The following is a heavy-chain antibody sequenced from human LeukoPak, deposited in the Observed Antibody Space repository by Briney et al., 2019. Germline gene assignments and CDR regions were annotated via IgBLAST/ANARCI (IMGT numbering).Heavy chain of an antibody. CDR1: GYTFTGYY. Sequence: GASVKVSCKASGYTFTGYYMHWVRQAPGQGLEWMGGINPNSGGTNYAQKFQGRVTMTRDTSISTAYMELSRLRSDDTAVYYCARTYSSSSDYYYYMDVWGKGTTVTVSS. CDR3: ARTYSSSSDYYYYMDV. D-gene: IGHD6-6*01. CDR2: INPNSGGT. V-gene: IGHV1-2*02. J-gene: IGHJ6*03.